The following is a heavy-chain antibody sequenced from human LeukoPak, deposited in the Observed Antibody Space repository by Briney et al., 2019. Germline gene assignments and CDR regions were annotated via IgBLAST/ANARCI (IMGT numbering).Heavy chain of an antibody. Sequence: GGSLRLSCAASGFTFSSYGMHWVRQTPGKGLEWVALISFDRSIEYYVDSVKGRFTISRDNSKNTLYLQMNSLRAEDTAVYYCTKDQGNTAMVLYYFNYWGQGTLVTVSS. J-gene: IGHJ4*02. D-gene: IGHD5-18*01. CDR1: GFTFSSYG. CDR3: TKDQGNTAMVLYYFNY. V-gene: IGHV3-30*18. CDR2: ISFDRSIE.